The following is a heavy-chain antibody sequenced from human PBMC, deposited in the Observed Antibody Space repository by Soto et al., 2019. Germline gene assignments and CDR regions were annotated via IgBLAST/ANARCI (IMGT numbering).Heavy chain of an antibody. J-gene: IGHJ4*02. CDR1: GFTFSSYG. V-gene: IGHV3-33*01. CDR3: ALEGYGSGSYKRGHFDY. Sequence: GGSLRLSCAASGFTFSSYGMHWVRQAPGKGLEWVAVIWYDGSNKYYADSVKGRFTISRDNSKNTLYLQMNSLRAEDTAVYYCALEGYGSGSYKRGHFDYWGQGTLVTVSS. D-gene: IGHD3-10*01. CDR2: IWYDGSNK.